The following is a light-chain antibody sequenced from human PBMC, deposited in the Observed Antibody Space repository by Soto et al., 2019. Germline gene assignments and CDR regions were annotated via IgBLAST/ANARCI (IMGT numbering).Light chain of an antibody. CDR3: SSYADSNTYV. J-gene: IGLJ1*01. CDR2: EVS. Sequence: QSALTQPPSASGSPGQSVTISCTGTSSDVGGYNYVSWYQQHPGEAPKVMIYEVSKRSAGVPDRFSGSKSGNTASLTVSGLQAEDEADYFCSSYADSNTYVFGTGTKVTVL. CDR1: SSDVGGYNY. V-gene: IGLV2-8*01.